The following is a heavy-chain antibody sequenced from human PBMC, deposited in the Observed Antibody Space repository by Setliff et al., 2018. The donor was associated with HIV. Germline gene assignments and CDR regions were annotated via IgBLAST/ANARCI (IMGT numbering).Heavy chain of an antibody. V-gene: IGHV4-34*01. D-gene: IGHD2-8*01. J-gene: IGHJ3*01. CDR2: SNHRGST. CDR1: GGSFSGYY. Sequence: LSLTCAVYGGSFSGYYWIWIRQPPGKGLEWIAESNHRGSTNYNPSLKRRVSMSLDTSKNQFSLKLSSVTAADTAVYYCARGSPHRSWLYEGLDLWGHGTMVTVSS. CDR3: ARGSPHRSWLYEGLDL.